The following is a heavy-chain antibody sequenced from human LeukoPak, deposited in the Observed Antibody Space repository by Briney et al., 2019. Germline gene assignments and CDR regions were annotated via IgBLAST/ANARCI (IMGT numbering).Heavy chain of an antibody. CDR2: ISYDGIHK. V-gene: IGHV3-30*18. CDR1: GFTFSNYG. D-gene: IGHD4-17*01. J-gene: IGHJ4*02. CDR3: AKDLWDYGDYVIDY. Sequence: GGSLRLSCAASGFTFSNYGIHWVRQAPGKGLEWVAVISYDGIHKFYTESVKGRFTISRDNSKNTLYLQMNSLRAEDTAVYYCAKDLWDYGDYVIDYWGQGTLVTVSS.